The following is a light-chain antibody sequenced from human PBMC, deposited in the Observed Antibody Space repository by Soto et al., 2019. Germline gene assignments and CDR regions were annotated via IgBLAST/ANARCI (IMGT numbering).Light chain of an antibody. Sequence: DIQMTQSPSTLSASVGDRVTITCRASQSISSWLAWYQQKPGKAPKLLIYKASSLESGVPSRFSGSGSWTEFTLTISSLQPDDFATYYCQQYNSYSYNFGKRNKLEIK. CDR1: QSISSW. CDR2: KAS. V-gene: IGKV1-5*03. J-gene: IGKJ2*01. CDR3: QQYNSYSYN.